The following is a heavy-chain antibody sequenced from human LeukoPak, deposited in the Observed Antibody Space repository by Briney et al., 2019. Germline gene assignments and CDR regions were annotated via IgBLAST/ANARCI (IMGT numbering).Heavy chain of an antibody. J-gene: IGHJ4*02. CDR3: ARGIGYSGFIH. D-gene: IGHD5-12*01. Sequence: GGSQRLSCGASGFTFSNYWMSWVRQTPGKGLEWVANIKQDGSEKYYVDSVKGRFTISRDNANNSLYLQMNSLRAEDTAVYYCARGIGYSGFIHWGQGTLVTVSS. V-gene: IGHV3-7*04. CDR1: GFTFSNYW. CDR2: IKQDGSEK.